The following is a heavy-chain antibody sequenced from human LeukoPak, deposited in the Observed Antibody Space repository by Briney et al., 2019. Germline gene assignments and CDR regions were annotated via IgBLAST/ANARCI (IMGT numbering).Heavy chain of an antibody. CDR3: ARDLSGFDY. V-gene: IGHV4-59*10. CDR2: ISTGGKT. J-gene: IGHJ4*02. CDR1: GGSFSGYY. Sequence: SETLSLTCAVYGGSFSGYYWSWIRQPAGKGLEWIGRISTGGKTNYNPSLKSRITMSVDTSKNHFSLKLSSVTAADTAVYYCARDLSGFDYWGQGSLVTVSS.